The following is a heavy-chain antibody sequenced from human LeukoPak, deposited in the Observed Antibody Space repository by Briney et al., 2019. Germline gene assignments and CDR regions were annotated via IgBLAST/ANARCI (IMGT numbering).Heavy chain of an antibody. Sequence: GGSLRLSRAAPGFTGRRKYMSWVRPAPGKGLEWVSVIYSGGSTYYADSVKGRFTISRDNSKNTLYLQMNSLRAEDTAVYYCAAFSAWGQGTLVTVSS. CDR3: AAFSA. CDR2: IYSGGST. CDR1: GFTGRRKY. D-gene: IGHD2/OR15-2a*01. V-gene: IGHV3-53*01. J-gene: IGHJ4*02.